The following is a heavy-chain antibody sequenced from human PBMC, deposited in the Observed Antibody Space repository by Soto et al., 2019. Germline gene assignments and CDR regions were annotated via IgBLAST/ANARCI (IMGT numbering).Heavy chain of an antibody. CDR2: ISYDGSNK. V-gene: IGHV3-30*18. CDR1: GFTFSSYG. Sequence: QVQLVESGGGVVQPGRSLRLSCAASGFTFSSYGMHWVRQAPGKGLEGVAVISYDGSNKYYADSVKGRFTISRDNSKNTLYLQMNSLRAEDTAVYYCAKAVVTGGFEYWGQGTLVTVSS. D-gene: IGHD2-15*01. CDR3: AKAVVTGGFEY. J-gene: IGHJ4*02.